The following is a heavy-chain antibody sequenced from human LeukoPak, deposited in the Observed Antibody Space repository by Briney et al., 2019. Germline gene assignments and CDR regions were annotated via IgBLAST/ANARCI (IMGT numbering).Heavy chain of an antibody. J-gene: IGHJ4*02. CDR1: GGTFSSYA. CDR2: IIPIFGTA. Sequence: SVKVSCKASGGTFSSYAISWVRQAPGQGLEWMGRIIPIFGTANYAQKFQGRVTITTDESTSTAYMELSSLRSEDTAVYYCARDRGYGDHGDFDYWGQGTLVTVSS. CDR3: ARDRGYGDHGDFDY. V-gene: IGHV1-69*05. D-gene: IGHD4-17*01.